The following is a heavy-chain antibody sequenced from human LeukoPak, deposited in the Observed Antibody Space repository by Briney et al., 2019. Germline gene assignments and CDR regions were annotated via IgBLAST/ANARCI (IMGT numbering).Heavy chain of an antibody. V-gene: IGHV1-2*02. D-gene: IGHD2-2*01. Sequence: GASVKVSCKASGYTFTGYYMHWVRQAPGQGLEWMGWINPNSGGTNYAQKFQGRVTMTRDTSISTAYMELSRLRSDDTAVYYCARSRGTVVVPAAMNAFDIWGQGTMVTVSS. CDR3: ARSRGTVVVPAAMNAFDI. CDR1: GYTFTGYY. CDR2: INPNSGGT. J-gene: IGHJ3*02.